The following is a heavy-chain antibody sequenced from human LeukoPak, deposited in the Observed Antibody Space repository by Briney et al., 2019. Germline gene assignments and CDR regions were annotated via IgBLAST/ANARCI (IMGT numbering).Heavy chain of an antibody. Sequence: SETLSLTCAVYGGSFSGYYWSWIRQPPGKGLEWIGEINHSGSTNYNPSLKGRVTISVDTSKNQFSLKLSSVTAADTAVYYCARSSGWFPFDYWGQGTLVTVSS. CDR2: INHSGST. CDR1: GGSFSGYY. D-gene: IGHD6-19*01. CDR3: ARSSGWFPFDY. V-gene: IGHV4-34*01. J-gene: IGHJ4*02.